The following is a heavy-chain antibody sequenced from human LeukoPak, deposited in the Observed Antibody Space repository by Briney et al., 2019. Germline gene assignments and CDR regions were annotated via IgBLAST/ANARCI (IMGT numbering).Heavy chain of an antibody. CDR3: AKSVAGTGAYYYGMDV. D-gene: IGHD6-19*01. V-gene: IGHV3-23*01. Sequence: PGRSLRLSCAASGFTFSSYAMSWVRQAPGKGLEWVSAISGSGGSTYYADSVKGRLTISRDNSKNTLYLQMNSLRAEDTAVYYCAKSVAGTGAYYYGMDVWGQGTTVTVSS. J-gene: IGHJ6*02. CDR2: ISGSGGST. CDR1: GFTFSSYA.